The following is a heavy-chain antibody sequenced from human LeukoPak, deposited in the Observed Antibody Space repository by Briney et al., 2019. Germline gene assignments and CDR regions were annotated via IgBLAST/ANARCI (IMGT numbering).Heavy chain of an antibody. Sequence: GGSLRLSCAASGFTFSHYGVHWVRQAPGKGLEWVAVTSYDGSNKYFTDSVKGRFTISRDNSKNTVFLQMNSLRAEDTAVYYCARGSIMGARALGDYWGQGTLVTVSS. CDR3: ARGSIMGARALGDY. CDR2: TSYDGSNK. CDR1: GFTFSHYG. D-gene: IGHD1-26*01. V-gene: IGHV3-30*03. J-gene: IGHJ4*02.